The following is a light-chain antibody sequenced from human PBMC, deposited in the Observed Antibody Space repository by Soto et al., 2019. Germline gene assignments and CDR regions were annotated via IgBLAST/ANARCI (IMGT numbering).Light chain of an antibody. CDR2: EVS. V-gene: IGLV2-14*01. Sequence: QSALTQPASVSGSPGQSITISCTGTSSDVGGYNYVSWYQQHPGKAPKLMIYEVSNRPSGVSNRFSGSKSGNTASLTISGLQAEDEADYYCSPYTSSSPYVFGTGTKVTV. CDR1: SSDVGGYNY. J-gene: IGLJ1*01. CDR3: SPYTSSSPYV.